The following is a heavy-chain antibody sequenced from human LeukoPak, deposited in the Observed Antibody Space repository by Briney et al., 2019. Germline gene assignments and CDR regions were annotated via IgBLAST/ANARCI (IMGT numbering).Heavy chain of an antibody. J-gene: IGHJ2*01. CDR2: IKPDGSEK. CDR3: ARVSAAGTGFIDL. Sequence: HPGESLRLSCAASGFTFSNYAMRWVRQAPGKGLEWVANIKPDGSEKNYVDSMKGRLITSRDNAKNSLFLQMNSLRIEDTAVYYCARVSAAGTGFIDLWGRGTLVLVSA. V-gene: IGHV3-7*01. D-gene: IGHD6-13*01. CDR1: GFTFSNYA.